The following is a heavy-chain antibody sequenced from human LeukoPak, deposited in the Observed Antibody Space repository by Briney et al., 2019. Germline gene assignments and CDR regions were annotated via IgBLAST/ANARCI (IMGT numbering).Heavy chain of an antibody. V-gene: IGHV4-39*07. CDR2: IYYSGGT. J-gene: IGHJ5*02. D-gene: IGHD6-13*01. CDR3: ARVRVIPGGSSWSLGFDP. CDR1: GGSISSSSYY. Sequence: PSETLSLTCTVSGGSISSSSYYWGWIRQPPGKGLEWIGSIYYSGGTYYNPSLRSRVTISVDKSKNQFSLKLSSVTAADTAVYYCARVRVIPGGSSWSLGFDPWGQGTLVTVSS.